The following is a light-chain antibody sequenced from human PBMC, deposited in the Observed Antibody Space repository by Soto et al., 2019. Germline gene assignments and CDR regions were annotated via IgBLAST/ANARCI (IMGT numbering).Light chain of an antibody. CDR3: TSYRSGSTLVV. CDR2: NVS. V-gene: IGLV2-14*03. CDR1: SSDVGGYNF. J-gene: IGLJ1*01. Sequence: QSALTQPASVSGSPGQSITISCTGTSSDVGGYNFVSWYQQHPGKAPKLIVSNVSWWPSGVSDRFSGSKSGNTASLTISGLQTDDEADYYCTSYRSGSTLVVFGTGTKVTVL.